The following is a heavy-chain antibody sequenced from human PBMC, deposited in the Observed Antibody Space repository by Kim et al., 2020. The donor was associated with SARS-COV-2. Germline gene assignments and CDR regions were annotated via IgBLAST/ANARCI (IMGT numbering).Heavy chain of an antibody. Sequence: GGSLRLSCAASGFTFSNAWMSWVRQAPGKGLEWVGRIKSKTDGGTTDYAAPVKGRFTISRDDSKNTLYLQMNSLKTEDTAVYYCTTDPYGDYEYYFDYWGQGTLVTVSS. D-gene: IGHD4-17*01. CDR2: IKSKTDGGTT. J-gene: IGHJ4*02. V-gene: IGHV3-15*01. CDR1: GFTFSNAW. CDR3: TTDPYGDYEYYFDY.